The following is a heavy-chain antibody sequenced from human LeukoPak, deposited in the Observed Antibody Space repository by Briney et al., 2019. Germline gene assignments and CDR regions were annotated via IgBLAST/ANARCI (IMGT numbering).Heavy chain of an antibody. D-gene: IGHD3-22*01. Sequence: ASVKVSCKASGYTFTGYYMHWVRQAPGQGLEWMGWINPNSGGTNYAQKFQGRVTMTRDTSISTAYMELSRLRSDDTAVYYCARASSYYYDSSGYYAFDPWGQGTLVTVSS. V-gene: IGHV1-2*02. CDR3: ARASSYYYDSSGYYAFDP. CDR1: GYTFTGYY. J-gene: IGHJ5*02. CDR2: INPNSGGT.